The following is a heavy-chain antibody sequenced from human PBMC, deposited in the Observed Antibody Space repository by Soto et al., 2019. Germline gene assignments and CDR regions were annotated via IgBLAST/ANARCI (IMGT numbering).Heavy chain of an antibody. J-gene: IGHJ4*01. CDR1: GYIFTTYY. D-gene: IGHD3-22*01. V-gene: IGHV1-46*01. CDR2: INPSGGSA. CDR3: ARDGYYDSSGYRSDFDY. Sequence: ASVKVSCKPSGYIFTTYYIHCVRQAPGQGLERMGMINPSGGSANCAQKFQGRVTMTRDTSTSTVYMELSSLRSDDTAVYYCARDGYYDSSGYRSDFDYWG.